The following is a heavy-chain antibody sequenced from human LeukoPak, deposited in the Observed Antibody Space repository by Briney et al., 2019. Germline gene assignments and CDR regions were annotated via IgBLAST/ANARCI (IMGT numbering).Heavy chain of an antibody. V-gene: IGHV3-23*01. CDR1: GFTFDDYA. D-gene: IGHD3-16*01. CDR3: AKLGGFGYYFDY. J-gene: IGHJ4*02. CDR2: ISGSGGST. Sequence: GGSLRLSCAASGFTFDDYAMHWVRQAPGKGLEWVSAISGSGGSTYYADSVKGRFTISRDNSKNTLYLQMNSLRAEDTAVYYCAKLGGFGYYFDYWGQGTLVTVSS.